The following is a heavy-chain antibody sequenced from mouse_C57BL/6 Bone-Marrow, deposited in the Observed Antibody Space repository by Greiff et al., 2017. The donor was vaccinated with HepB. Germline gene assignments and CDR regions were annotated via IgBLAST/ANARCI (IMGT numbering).Heavy chain of an antibody. J-gene: IGHJ3*01. CDR2: IYPRSGNT. Sequence: QVQLKQSGAELARPGASVKLSCKASGYTFTSYGISWVKQRTGQGLEWIGEIYPRSGNTYYNEKFKGKATLTADKSSSTAYMELRSLTSEDSAVYFCARFYYSNPAYWGQGTLVTVSA. V-gene: IGHV1-81*01. CDR1: GYTFTSYG. CDR3: ARFYYSNPAY. D-gene: IGHD2-5*01.